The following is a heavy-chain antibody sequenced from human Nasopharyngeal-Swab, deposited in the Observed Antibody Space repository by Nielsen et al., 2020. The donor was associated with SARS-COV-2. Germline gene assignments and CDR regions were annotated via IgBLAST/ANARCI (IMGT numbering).Heavy chain of an antibody. CDR1: GYTFINYA. Sequence: ASVKVSCEASGYTFINYAITWVRQAPGQGLEWMGWISTYNGNTNYAQNLQGRVTMTTDTSTSTAYMELRSLRSDDTAVYYCAKGVGPLDYWGQGTLVTVSS. CDR2: ISTYNGNT. V-gene: IGHV1-18*01. CDR3: AKGVGPLDY. J-gene: IGHJ4*02.